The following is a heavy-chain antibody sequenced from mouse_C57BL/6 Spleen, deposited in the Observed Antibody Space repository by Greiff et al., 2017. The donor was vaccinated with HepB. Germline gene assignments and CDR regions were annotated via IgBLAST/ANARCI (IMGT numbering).Heavy chain of an antibody. V-gene: IGHV1-15*01. CDR1: GYTFTDYE. J-gene: IGHJ3*01. Sequence: QVQLQQPGTELVKPGASVKLSCKASGYTFTDYEMHWVKQTPVHGLEWIGAIDPETGGTAYNQKFKGKAILTADNSSSTAYMELRSLTSEDSAIYYCTRHGDDVGFAYWGQGTLVTVSA. D-gene: IGHD2-12*01. CDR3: TRHGDDVGFAY. CDR2: IDPETGGT.